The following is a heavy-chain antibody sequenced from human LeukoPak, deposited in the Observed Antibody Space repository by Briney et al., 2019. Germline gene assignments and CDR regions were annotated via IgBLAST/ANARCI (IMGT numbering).Heavy chain of an antibody. CDR1: GFSLSTSGMC. V-gene: IGHV2-70*11. D-gene: IGHD3-10*01. CDR3: ARIPPMVRGVIRYFDY. J-gene: IGHJ4*02. Sequence: SGPTLVNPTQTLTLTCTFSGFSLSTSGMCVSWIRQPPGKALEWLARIDWDDDKYYSTSLKTRLTISKDTSKNQVVLTMTNMDPVDTATYYCARIPPMVRGVIRYFDYWGRGTLVTVSS. CDR2: IDWDDDK.